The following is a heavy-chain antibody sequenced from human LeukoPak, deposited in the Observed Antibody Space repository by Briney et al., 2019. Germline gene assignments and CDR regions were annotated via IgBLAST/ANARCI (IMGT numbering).Heavy chain of an antibody. Sequence: GGSLRLSCAASGFTFSSYSMNWVRQAPGKGLEWVSYISSSSSTIYYTDSVKDRFTISRDNAKNSLYLQMNSLRDEDTAVYYCARPTHGDYGMDVWGQGTTVTVSS. CDR1: GFTFSSYS. CDR3: ARPTHGDYGMDV. V-gene: IGHV3-48*02. D-gene: IGHD4-17*01. CDR2: ISSSSSTI. J-gene: IGHJ6*02.